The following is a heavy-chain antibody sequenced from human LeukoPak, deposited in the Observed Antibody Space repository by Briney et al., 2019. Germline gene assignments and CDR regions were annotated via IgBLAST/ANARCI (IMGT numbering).Heavy chain of an antibody. CDR1: GGSFSGYY. Sequence: KPSETLSLTCAVYGGSFSGYYWSWIRQPPGKGLEWIGEINHSGSNNYNPSLKSRVTISVDTSKNQFSLKLSSVTAADTAVYYCARGRIRRGSRFDYWGQGTLVTVSS. D-gene: IGHD2-15*01. CDR3: ARGRIRRGSRFDY. V-gene: IGHV4-34*01. CDR2: INHSGSN. J-gene: IGHJ4*02.